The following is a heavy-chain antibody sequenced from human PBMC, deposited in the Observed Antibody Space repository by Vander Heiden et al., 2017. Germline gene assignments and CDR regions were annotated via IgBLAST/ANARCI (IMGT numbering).Heavy chain of an antibody. J-gene: IGHJ4*02. V-gene: IGHV3-30-3*01. Sequence: QVQLVVSGGSVVQPGKSLRLSCVGSGLTFRSSAMYCVRHTPDTGLRWVSAISHDGRNQYYADSVMGRFIISRDNSRNTVYLQMNSLTAEDTAIYYCARCPTGVGARNGFFNYWGQGTLVTVSS. CDR2: ISHDGRNQ. D-gene: IGHD3-3*01. CDR1: GLTFRSSA. CDR3: ARCPTGVGARNGFFNY.